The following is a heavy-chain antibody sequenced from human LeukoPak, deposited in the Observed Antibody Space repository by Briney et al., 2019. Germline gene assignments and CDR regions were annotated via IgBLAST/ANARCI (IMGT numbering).Heavy chain of an antibody. CDR2: IRSKAYGGTT. D-gene: IGHD6-13*01. J-gene: IGHJ4*02. CDR1: GFTFSSYW. V-gene: IGHV3-49*04. Sequence: PGGSLRLSCAASGFTFSSYWMSWVRQAPGKGLEWVGFIRSKAYGGTTEYAASVKGRFTISRDDSKSIAYLQMNSLKTEDTAVYYCTRSFDSSSWYVGEDYWGQGTLVTVSS. CDR3: TRSFDSSSWYVGEDY.